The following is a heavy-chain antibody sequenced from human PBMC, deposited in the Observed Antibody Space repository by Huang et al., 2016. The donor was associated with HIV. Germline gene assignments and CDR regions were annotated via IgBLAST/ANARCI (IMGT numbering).Heavy chain of an antibody. Sequence: EVQLVESGGGLVKPGGSMRLSCVASGFTFTTYAMNWVRQAPGKGRAWGSAIGSISSYIYYADSVKGRFTISGDDAKNLLYLQMNILRAEDTAVYYCARPHGDKVRGIIRSYYYYYGMDVWGRGTTVTVSS. CDR3: ARPHGDKVRGIIRSYYYYYGMDV. D-gene: IGHD3-10*01. CDR2: IGSISSYI. CDR1: GFTFTTYA. J-gene: IGHJ6*02. V-gene: IGHV3-21*06.